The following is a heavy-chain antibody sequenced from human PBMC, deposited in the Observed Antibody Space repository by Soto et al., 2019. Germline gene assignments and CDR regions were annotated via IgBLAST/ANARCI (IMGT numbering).Heavy chain of an antibody. CDR1: GYTFTNY. D-gene: IGHD1-26*01. CDR2: MNPNDGDT. CDR3: ARENWSYVD. Sequence: QAQLVQSGAEAKRPGTSVKVSCKVSGYTFTNYFHWIRQAPGQGLEWMGWMNPNDGDTEYARNLRGRVTLPRATSITTAYMELSSLTSEDTAVYSCARENWSYVDWGQGTLVTVSS. V-gene: IGHV1-2*02. J-gene: IGHJ4*02.